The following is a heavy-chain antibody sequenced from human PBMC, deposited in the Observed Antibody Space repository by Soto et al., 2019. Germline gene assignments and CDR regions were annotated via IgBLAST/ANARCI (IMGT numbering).Heavy chain of an antibody. CDR3: ARAWEGDFGDY. D-gene: IGHD3-3*01. Sequence: QVQLVQSGAEVKKPGASVKVSCKASGYTFTSYAMHWVRQAPGQRLEWMGWINAGNGNTKYSQKFQGRVTITRDTSASPAYMELSSLRSEDTAVYYCARAWEGDFGDYWGQGTLVTVSS. CDR1: GYTFTSYA. CDR2: INAGNGNT. V-gene: IGHV1-3*01. J-gene: IGHJ4*02.